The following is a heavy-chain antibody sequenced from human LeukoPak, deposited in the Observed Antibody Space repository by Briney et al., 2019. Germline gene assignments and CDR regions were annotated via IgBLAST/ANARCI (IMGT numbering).Heavy chain of an antibody. CDR3: AGAHPFDL. CDR1: GGSISSNY. CDR2: IHSSGST. Sequence: SETLSLTCADSGGSISSNYWNWIRQAAGKGLEWIGRIHSSGSTNYNPSLKSRVTMSVDTSKNQFSLNLSSVTAADTAVYYCAGAHPFDLWGQGTMVTVSS. J-gene: IGHJ3*01. V-gene: IGHV4-4*07.